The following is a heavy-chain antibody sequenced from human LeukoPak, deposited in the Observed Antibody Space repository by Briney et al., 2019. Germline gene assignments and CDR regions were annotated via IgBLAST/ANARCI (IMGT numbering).Heavy chain of an antibody. V-gene: IGHV3-48*01. J-gene: IGHJ3*02. CDR3: ARVMPYSSSWTSDAFDI. CDR2: ISSSSSTI. CDR1: GFTFSSYS. D-gene: IGHD6-13*01. Sequence: PGGSLRLSCAASGFTFSSYSMNWVRQAPGKGLEWVSYISSSSSTIYYADSVKGRFTISRDNAKNSLYLQMNSLRAEDTAVYYCARVMPYSSSWTSDAFDIWGQGTMVTVSS.